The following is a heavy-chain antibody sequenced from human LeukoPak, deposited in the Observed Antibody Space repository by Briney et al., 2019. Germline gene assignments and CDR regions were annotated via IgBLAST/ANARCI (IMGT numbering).Heavy chain of an antibody. Sequence: PGGSLRLSCAASGFTFSNAWMSWVRQAPGKGLEWVGRIKSKTDGGTTDYAAPVKGRFTISRDDSKNTLYLQMNSLKTEDTAVYYCTTGPKSTDFYSSGWYYFDYWGQGTLVTVSS. CDR3: TTGPKSTDFYSSGWYYFDY. CDR1: GFTFSNAW. D-gene: IGHD6-19*01. J-gene: IGHJ4*02. V-gene: IGHV3-15*01. CDR2: IKSKTDGGTT.